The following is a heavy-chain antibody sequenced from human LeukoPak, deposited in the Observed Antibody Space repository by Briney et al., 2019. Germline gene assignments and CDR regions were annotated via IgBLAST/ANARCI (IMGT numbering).Heavy chain of an antibody. CDR1: GFTFSNYR. CDR2: IKSDVGAR. CDR3: ASASSHRIGAGGDY. V-gene: IGHV3-74*01. J-gene: IGHJ4*02. D-gene: IGHD6-13*01. Sequence: GGSLRLSCAASGFTFSNYRMHWVRQAPGMGLVWVSRIKSDVGARNYADSVKGRFTISTDSAKNTVYLQMDSLRAEDTAVYYCASASSHRIGAGGDYWGQGTLVTVSS.